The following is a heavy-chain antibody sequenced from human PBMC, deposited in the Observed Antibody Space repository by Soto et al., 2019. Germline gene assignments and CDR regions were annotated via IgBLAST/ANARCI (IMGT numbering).Heavy chain of an antibody. CDR3: TTVAYGEYVSDY. J-gene: IGHJ4*02. Sequence: EVELVEAGGVLVKPGGSLRLSCAASGFAFTNAWMTWVRQAPGKALEWVGRIRSQIDGGTTDYAAPVKGRFTISRDDSKNTLYLQMNSLKTEDTAVYYCTTVAYGEYVSDYWGQGTLVTVSS. V-gene: IGHV3-15*01. D-gene: IGHD4-17*01. CDR2: IRSQIDGGTT. CDR1: GFAFTNAW.